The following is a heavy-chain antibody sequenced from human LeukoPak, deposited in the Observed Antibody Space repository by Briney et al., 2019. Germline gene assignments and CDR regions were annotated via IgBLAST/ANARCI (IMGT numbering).Heavy chain of an antibody. Sequence: GGALRLSCAASGFTFSSYGMHWVRQAPGKGLEWVAVISYDGSNKYYADSVKGRFTISRDNSKNTLYLQMNSLRAEDTAVYYCAKVSYTKVSSLGVGSSGYYSDNFDYWGQGTLVTVSS. CDR1: GFTFSSYG. V-gene: IGHV3-30*18. CDR2: ISYDGSNK. D-gene: IGHD3-22*01. CDR3: AKVSYTKVSSLGVGSSGYYSDNFDY. J-gene: IGHJ4*02.